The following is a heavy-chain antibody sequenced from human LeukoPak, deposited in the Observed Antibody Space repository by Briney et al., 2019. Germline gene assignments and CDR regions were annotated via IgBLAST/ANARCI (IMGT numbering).Heavy chain of an antibody. J-gene: IGHJ4*02. CDR1: GYTFTSYG. CDR3: ARAVATIERYFDY. V-gene: IGHV1-69*13. D-gene: IGHD5-12*01. Sequence: ASVKVSCKASGYTFTSYGISWVRQAPGQGLEWMGGIIPIFGTANYAQKFQGRVTITADESTSTAYMELSSLRSEDTAVYYCARAVATIERYFDYWGQGTLVTVSS. CDR2: IIPIFGTA.